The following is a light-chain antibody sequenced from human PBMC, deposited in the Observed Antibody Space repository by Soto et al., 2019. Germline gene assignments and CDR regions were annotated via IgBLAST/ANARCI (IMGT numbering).Light chain of an antibody. Sequence: VDIVAITFLASQSVSTWLAWYQQKPGKAPKLLIYEASTLQSGVPSRFSGSGSETEFTLTISRLQPDDFATYYCQQYESYSWTFGQGTKVDIK. CDR1: QSVSTW. J-gene: IGKJ1*01. CDR2: EAS. CDR3: QQYESYSWT. V-gene: IGKV1-5*01.